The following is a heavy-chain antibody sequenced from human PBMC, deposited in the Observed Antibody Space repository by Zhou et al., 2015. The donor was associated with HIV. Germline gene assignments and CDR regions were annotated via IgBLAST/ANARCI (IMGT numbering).Heavy chain of an antibody. CDR1: GGTFSSYA. CDR2: IIPIFGTA. CDR3: ARGGYSYGRPYYYYMDV. V-gene: IGHV1-69*01. D-gene: IGHD5-18*01. Sequence: QVQLVQSGAEVKKPGSSVKVSCKASGGTFSSYAISWVRQAPGQGLEWMGGIIPIFGTANYAQKFQGRVTITADESTSTAYMELSSLRSEDTAVYYCARGGYSYGRPYYYYMDVWGKGTTVTVSS. J-gene: IGHJ6*03.